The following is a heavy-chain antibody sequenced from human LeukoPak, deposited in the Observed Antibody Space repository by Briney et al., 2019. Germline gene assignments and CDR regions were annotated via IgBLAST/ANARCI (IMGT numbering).Heavy chain of an antibody. Sequence: PVASVKVSCKASGYTFTSYAMHWVRQAPGQRLEWMGWINAGNGNTKYSQKFQGRVTITRDTSASTAYMELSSLRPEDTAVYYCARHIAAAASFDYWGQGTLVTVSS. V-gene: IGHV1-3*01. J-gene: IGHJ4*02. CDR3: ARHIAAAASFDY. CDR2: INAGNGNT. D-gene: IGHD6-13*01. CDR1: GYTFTSYA.